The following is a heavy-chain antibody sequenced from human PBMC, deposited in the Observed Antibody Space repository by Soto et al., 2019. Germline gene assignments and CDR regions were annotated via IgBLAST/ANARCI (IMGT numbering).Heavy chain of an antibody. D-gene: IGHD3-10*01. Sequence: GGSLRLSCAGSGFNLSTFGMHWVRQAPGKGLEWVAVISNDGSHFYYADSVKGRFTISRDNSKNTLYLQMINLRPDDTGVYYLAKCARDGGDYYYSGVDVWGQGTTVTVSS. CDR3: AKCARDGGDYYYSGVDV. CDR1: GFNLSTFG. CDR2: ISNDGSHF. J-gene: IGHJ6*01. V-gene: IGHV3-30*18.